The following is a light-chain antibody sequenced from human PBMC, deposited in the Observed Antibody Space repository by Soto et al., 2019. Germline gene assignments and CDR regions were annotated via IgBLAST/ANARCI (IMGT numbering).Light chain of an antibody. CDR2: GAS. CDR3: QQYDGSLGLT. V-gene: IGKV3-20*01. J-gene: IGKJ4*01. Sequence: EIALTQSPGTLSLSPGERASLSCRASQTISSYLAWYQQKPGQAPRLLIYGASGRATGIPDRFSGSGSGTDFTLTISRLEPEDFAVYYCQQYDGSLGLTFGGGTKVEIK. CDR1: QTISSY.